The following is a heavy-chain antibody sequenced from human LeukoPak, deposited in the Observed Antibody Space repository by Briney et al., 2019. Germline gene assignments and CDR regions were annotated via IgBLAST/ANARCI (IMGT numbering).Heavy chain of an antibody. CDR3: ATKTGDYCGGDCYSRVFAFDI. V-gene: IGHV4-38-2*02. D-gene: IGHD2-21*02. CDR2: IYHSGST. CDR1: GYSISSGYY. Sequence: SETLSLTCTVSGYSISSGYYWGWIRQPPGKGLEWIGSIYHSGSTYYNSSLKSRVTISVDTSKNQFPLKLSSVTAADTAVYYCATKTGDYCGGDCYSRVFAFDIWGQGTMVTVSS. J-gene: IGHJ3*02.